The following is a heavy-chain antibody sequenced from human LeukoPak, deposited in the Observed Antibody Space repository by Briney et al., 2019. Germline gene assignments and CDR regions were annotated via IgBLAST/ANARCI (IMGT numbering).Heavy chain of an antibody. V-gene: IGHV3-11*04. J-gene: IGHJ6*03. CDR2: ITNGGSTI. CDR3: ARVLDYYGSGSYSKDSYYYYMDV. D-gene: IGHD3-10*01. CDR1: GFTFSDYN. Sequence: GGSLRLSCAASGFTFSDYNMNWVRQAPGKGLEWVSYITNGGSTIHHADSVKGRFTISRDNAKKTLYLQMNSLRVEDTAVYCCARVLDYYGSGSYSKDSYYYYMDVWGKGTTVTVSS.